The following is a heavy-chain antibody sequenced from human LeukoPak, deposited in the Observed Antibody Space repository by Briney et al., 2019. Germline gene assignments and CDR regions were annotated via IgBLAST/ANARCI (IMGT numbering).Heavy chain of an antibody. Sequence: GGSLRLSCAASGFTFSGYSMNWVRQAPGKGLEWVSYITGSGGDISYADSVKGRFTISRDNAKNSLYLQMNSLRAEDTAVYYCARGSYYYDTTVYYAPDFWGQGTLVTVSS. D-gene: IGHD3-22*01. CDR3: ARGSYYYDTTVYYAPDF. V-gene: IGHV3-21*01. CDR1: GFTFSGYS. J-gene: IGHJ4*02. CDR2: ITGSGGDI.